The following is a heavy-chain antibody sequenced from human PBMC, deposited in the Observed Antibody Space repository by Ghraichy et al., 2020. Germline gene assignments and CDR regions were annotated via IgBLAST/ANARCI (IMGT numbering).Heavy chain of an antibody. CDR1: GFTFEDYT. V-gene: IGHV3-9*01. CDR3: VKDLARRLLGVPPAAMAHYYGLDV. J-gene: IGHJ6*02. CDR2: ISWISGSS. Sequence: GGSLRLSCAASGFTFEDYTMHWVRQAPGKGLEWVSGISWISGSSVYADSVKGRFTVSRDDGKNSLYLQMNSLRAEDTALYFCVKDLARRLLGVPPAAMAHYYGLDVWGQGTTVTVSS. D-gene: IGHD2-2*01.